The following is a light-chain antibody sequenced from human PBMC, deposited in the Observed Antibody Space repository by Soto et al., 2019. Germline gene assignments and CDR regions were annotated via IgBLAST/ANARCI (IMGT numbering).Light chain of an antibody. CDR1: QSLLYNVNNKNY. J-gene: IGKJ1*01. Sequence: DIVMTQSPDSLAVSLGERATINCKSSQSLLYNVNNKNYLAWYQKKPGRPPKLLIYWASTRESGVPDRFSGSGSGTDFTLTISSLQAEDVAFYYCQQSYNGPRTFGQGTKVEIK. V-gene: IGKV4-1*01. CDR2: WAS. CDR3: QQSYNGPRT.